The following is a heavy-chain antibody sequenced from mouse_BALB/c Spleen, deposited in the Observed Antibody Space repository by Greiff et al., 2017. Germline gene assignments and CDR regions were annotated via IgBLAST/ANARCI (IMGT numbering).Heavy chain of an antibody. V-gene: IGHV1-69*01. J-gene: IGHJ4*01. CDR2: IDTSDSYT. CDR1: GYTFTDYW. CDR3: ARGFGRAMDY. Sequence: QVQLQQPGAELVMPGASVEMSCKASGYTFTDYWMHWVKQRPGQGLEWIGAIDTSDSYTSYNQEFKGKATLTVDESSSTAYMQLSSLTSEDSAVYYCARGFGRAMDYWGQGTSVTVSS.